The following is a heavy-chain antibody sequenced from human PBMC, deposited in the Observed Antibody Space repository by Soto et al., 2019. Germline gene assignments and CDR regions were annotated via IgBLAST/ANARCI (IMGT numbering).Heavy chain of an antibody. D-gene: IGHD3-10*01. V-gene: IGHV1-69*02. CDR2: VIPMLSMS. Sequence: QVHLVQSGVEVKKPGSSVKVSCKASGDTFSSYTINWVRQAPGLGLEWMGRVIPMLSMSNYALKFQGRVTMTADRSEKTAYMELSSLRSEDTATYYCAGSYGSGGRAFDYWGQGALVTVSS. J-gene: IGHJ4*02. CDR3: AGSYGSGGRAFDY. CDR1: GDTFSSYT.